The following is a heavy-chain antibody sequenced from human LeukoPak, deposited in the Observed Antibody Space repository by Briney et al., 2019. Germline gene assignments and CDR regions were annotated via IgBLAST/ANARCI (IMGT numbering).Heavy chain of an antibody. J-gene: IGHJ5*02. D-gene: IGHD2-15*01. V-gene: IGHV1-2*02. CDR2: INPNSGGT. CDR3: ARDADIVVVVAARRNWFDP. Sequence: GASVKVSCKASGYTFTGYYMHWVRQAPGQGLEWMGWINPNSGGTNYAQKLQGRVTMTTDTSTSTAYMELRSLRSDDTAVYYCARDADIVVVVAARRNWFDPWGQGTLVTVSS. CDR1: GYTFTGYY.